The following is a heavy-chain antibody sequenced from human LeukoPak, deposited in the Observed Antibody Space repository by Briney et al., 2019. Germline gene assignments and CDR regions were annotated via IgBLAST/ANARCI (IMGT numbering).Heavy chain of an antibody. D-gene: IGHD3-9*01. CDR1: GGSISSGGYY. Sequence: SQTLSLTCTVSGGSISSGGYYWSWIRQPPGKGLEWIGYIYHSGSTYYNPSLKSRVTISVDRSKNQFSLKLSSVTAADTAVYYCARGDYDILTGYPYFDYWGQGTLVTVSS. J-gene: IGHJ4*02. CDR2: IYHSGST. V-gene: IGHV4-30-2*01. CDR3: ARGDYDILTGYPYFDY.